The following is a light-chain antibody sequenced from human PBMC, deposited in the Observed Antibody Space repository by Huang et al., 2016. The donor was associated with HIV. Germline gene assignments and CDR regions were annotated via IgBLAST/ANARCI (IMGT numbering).Light chain of an antibody. CDR2: DAS. Sequence: EIELTQSPATLSLSPGERATLSCRASQSVSSYLAWYQQKPGQAPRLLIYDASNRATGIPARFSGSGSETDFTLTISSLEPEDFAVYYCQQRSNWLTFGGGTKVEIK. V-gene: IGKV3-11*01. CDR3: QQRSNWLT. CDR1: QSVSSY. J-gene: IGKJ4*01.